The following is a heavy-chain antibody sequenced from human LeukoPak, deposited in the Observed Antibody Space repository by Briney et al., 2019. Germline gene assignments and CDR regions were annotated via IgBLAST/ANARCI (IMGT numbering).Heavy chain of an antibody. V-gene: IGHV3-66*01. CDR1: GFTVSSNH. D-gene: IGHD3-10*01. CDR3: ARGQIYGTGSYFFDH. CDR2: IYNDGGT. Sequence: GGSLRLSCAASGFTVSSNHMSWVRQTPGQGRLEWVSVIYNDGGTFYTGSVTGRFTISRDNSKNTLYLQMNSLRAEDTAVYYCARGQIYGTGSYFFDHWGQGTLVTVSS. J-gene: IGHJ4*02.